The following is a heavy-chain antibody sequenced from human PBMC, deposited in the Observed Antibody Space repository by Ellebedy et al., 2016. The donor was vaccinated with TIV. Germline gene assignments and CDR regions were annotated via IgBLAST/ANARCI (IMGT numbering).Heavy chain of an antibody. Sequence: GGSLRLXXAASGFVFNKYSMDWVRQAPGKGLEWVSFISGDSGTIYYADSVQGRFTISRDNAKNPLYLQMNNLRDEDTAVYYCARGYLENSFDYWGQGTLITVSS. CDR2: ISGDSGTI. CDR3: ARGYLENSFDY. D-gene: IGHD1-26*01. CDR1: GFVFNKYS. J-gene: IGHJ4*02. V-gene: IGHV3-48*02.